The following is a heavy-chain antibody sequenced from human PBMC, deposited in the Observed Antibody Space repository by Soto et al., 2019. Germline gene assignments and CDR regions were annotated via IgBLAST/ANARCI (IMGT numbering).Heavy chain of an antibody. CDR2: SIPIFGTA. CDR1: GGTFSSYA. J-gene: IGHJ4*02. CDR3: ARVFAGVEMAPGEFDY. D-gene: IGHD3-10*01. Sequence: QVQLVQSGAEVKKPGSSVKVSCKASGGTFSSYAISWVRQAPGQGLEWMGGSIPIFGTANYAQKFQGRVTITADESTRTAYMERSSVRSEDTAVYYCARVFAGVEMAPGEFDYWGQGTLVVVSS. V-gene: IGHV1-69*01.